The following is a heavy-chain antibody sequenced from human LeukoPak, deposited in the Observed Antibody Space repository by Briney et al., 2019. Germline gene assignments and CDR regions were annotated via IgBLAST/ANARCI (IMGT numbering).Heavy chain of an antibody. CDR1: RGTFSSYA. D-gene: IGHD2-2*01. Sequence: ASVKVSCKASRGTFSSYAISWVRQAPGQGLEWMGGIIPIFGTANYAQKFQGRVTITTDESTSTAYMELSSLRSEDTAVYYCARDKGPARYCSSTSCYAVFDYWGQGTLVIVSS. CDR3: ARDKGPARYCSSTSCYAVFDY. V-gene: IGHV1-69*05. CDR2: IIPIFGTA. J-gene: IGHJ4*02.